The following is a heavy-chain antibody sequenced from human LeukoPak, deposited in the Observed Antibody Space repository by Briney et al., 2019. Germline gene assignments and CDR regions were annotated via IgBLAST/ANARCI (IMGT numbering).Heavy chain of an antibody. D-gene: IGHD3-22*01. J-gene: IGHJ4*02. Sequence: GASVKVSCKASGYTFTGYYMHWVRQAPGQGLEWMGWINPNSGGTNYAQKFQGRVTMTRDTSISTAYMELSRLRSDDTAVYYCARPDSSGYEMGAFDYWGQGTLVTVSS. CDR1: GYTFTGYY. V-gene: IGHV1-2*02. CDR2: INPNSGGT. CDR3: ARPDSSGYEMGAFDY.